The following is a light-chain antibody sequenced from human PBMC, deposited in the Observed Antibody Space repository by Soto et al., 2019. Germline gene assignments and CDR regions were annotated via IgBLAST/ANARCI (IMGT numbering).Light chain of an antibody. CDR1: NIESKS. Sequence: ALAQPPSVSLAPGQTARISCGVNNIESKSVNWYQQKPGQAPVLVVYDDSDRPSGIPERFSGSNSGNTATLIISTAEAGDEADYYCQVWDSDNNPFYVFGAGTKVTVL. V-gene: IGLV3-21*02. CDR3: QVWDSDNNPFYV. J-gene: IGLJ1*01. CDR2: DDS.